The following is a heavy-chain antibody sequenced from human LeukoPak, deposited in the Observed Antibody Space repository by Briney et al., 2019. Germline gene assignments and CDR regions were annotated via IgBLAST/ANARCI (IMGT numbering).Heavy chain of an antibody. V-gene: IGHV3-30*03. CDR1: GFTFSSYG. D-gene: IGHD6-13*01. Sequence: GGSLRLSCAASGFTFSSYGIHWVRQAPGKGLEWVAIISYDGSNQYYADSVKGRFTISRDNAKNSLYLQMNSLRAEDTAVYYCAREQQLDYWGQGTLVTVSS. CDR3: AREQQLDY. CDR2: ISYDGSNQ. J-gene: IGHJ4*02.